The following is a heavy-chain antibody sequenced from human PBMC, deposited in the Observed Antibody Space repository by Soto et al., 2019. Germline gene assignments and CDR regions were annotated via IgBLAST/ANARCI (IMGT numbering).Heavy chain of an antibody. CDR2: ISGSGEST. CDR3: ARGVGYCSGGSCYSVSPPGLNWFDS. V-gene: IGHV3-23*01. Sequence: GGSLRLSCAASGFTFNSFVMTWVRQAPGKGLEWVSVISGSGESTFYADSVKGRFTISRDNSKNLLYLQIDNLRVEDTAVYYCARGVGYCSGGSCYSVSPPGLNWFDSWGQGSLVTVSS. D-gene: IGHD2-15*01. CDR1: GFTFNSFV. J-gene: IGHJ5*01.